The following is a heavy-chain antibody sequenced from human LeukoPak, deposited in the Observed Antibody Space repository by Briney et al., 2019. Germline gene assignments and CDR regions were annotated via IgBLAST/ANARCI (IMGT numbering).Heavy chain of an antibody. V-gene: IGHV4-59*01. J-gene: IGHJ4*02. CDR1: GGSISSYY. D-gene: IGHD3-22*01. CDR2: IYYSGST. Sequence: SETLSLTCTVSGGSISSYYWSWIRQPPGKGVVWIGYIYYSGSTNYNPSLKSRVTISVDTSKNQFSLKLSSVTAADTAVYYCARTDSYYDTSGYWHYYFDYWGQGTLVTVSS. CDR3: ARTDSYYDTSGYWHYYFDY.